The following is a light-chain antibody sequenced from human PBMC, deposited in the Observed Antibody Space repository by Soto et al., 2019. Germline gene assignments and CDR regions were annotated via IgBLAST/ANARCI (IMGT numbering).Light chain of an antibody. CDR3: QQYNSYWT. CDR1: QSISSW. CDR2: DAS. Sequence: DIQMTQSPSTLPASVGDRVTITCRASQSISSWLAWYQQKPGKAPKLLICDASSLESGVPSRFSGSGSGTEFTLTISSLQPDDFATYYCQQYNSYWTFGQGTKVDIK. J-gene: IGKJ1*01. V-gene: IGKV1-5*01.